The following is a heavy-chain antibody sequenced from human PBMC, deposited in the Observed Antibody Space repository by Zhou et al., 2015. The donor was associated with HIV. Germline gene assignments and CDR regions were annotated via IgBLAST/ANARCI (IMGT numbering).Heavy chain of an antibody. Sequence: EVQLLESGGGLVQPGGSLRLSCVASGFTFSSSAMSWVRQAPGKGLEWVSIISGSDGTTYYADSVKGRFTISRDNSKNTLYLQMNSLRAEDTAVYYCAKERSYGGNSDYWGQGTLVTVSS. CDR3: AKERSYGGNSDY. J-gene: IGHJ4*02. V-gene: IGHV3-23*01. CDR1: GFTFSSSA. CDR2: ISGSDGTT. D-gene: IGHD4-23*01.